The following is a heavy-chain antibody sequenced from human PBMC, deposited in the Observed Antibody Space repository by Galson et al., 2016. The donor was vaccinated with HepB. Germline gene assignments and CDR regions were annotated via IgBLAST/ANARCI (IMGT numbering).Heavy chain of an antibody. CDR2: IYWDDDK. J-gene: IGHJ3*02. CDR1: GFSLSTSGVG. V-gene: IGHV2-5*02. Sequence: PALVKPTQTLTLTCTFSGFSLSTSGVGVGWIRQPPGKALEWLALIYWDDDKSYSPSLKSRLTITKDTSKNLVVLTMTNMDPGDTATYYCAHSKLYFGELFYAFDIWGQGTVVTVSS. CDR3: AHSKLYFGELFYAFDI. D-gene: IGHD3-10*01.